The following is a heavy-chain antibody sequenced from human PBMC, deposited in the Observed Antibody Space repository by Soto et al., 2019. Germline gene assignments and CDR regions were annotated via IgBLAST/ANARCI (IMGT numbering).Heavy chain of an antibody. Sequence: QVQLVQSGAEVKKPGSSVKVSCKASGGTFSSYTISWVRQAPGQGLEWMGRIIPILGIANYAQKFQGRVTTTADKSTTTAYMGLSSLRSEDTAVYYCAGDKGLDYGDYPNRYFDLWGRGTMVPVS. CDR2: IIPILGIA. CDR1: GGTFSSYT. D-gene: IGHD4-17*01. V-gene: IGHV1-69*08. J-gene: IGHJ2*01. CDR3: AGDKGLDYGDYPNRYFDL.